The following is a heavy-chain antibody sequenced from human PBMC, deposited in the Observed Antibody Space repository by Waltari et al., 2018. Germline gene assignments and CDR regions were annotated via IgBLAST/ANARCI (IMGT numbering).Heavy chain of an antibody. CDR1: GFTFSSYE. CDR3: ARAPLRGGATDY. CDR2: ISSSGSTI. V-gene: IGHV3-48*03. J-gene: IGHJ4*02. Sequence: EVQLVESGGGLVQPGGSLRLSCAASGFTFSSYEMNWVRQAPGKGVEWVSYISSSGSTIYYADSVKGRFTIARDNAKNALYLQMNSLRAEDTAVYYCARAPLRGGATDYWGQGTLVTVSS. D-gene: IGHD1-26*01.